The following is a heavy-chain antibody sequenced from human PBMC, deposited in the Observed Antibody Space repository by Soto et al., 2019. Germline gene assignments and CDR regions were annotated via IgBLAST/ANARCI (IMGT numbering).Heavy chain of an antibody. V-gene: IGHV3-66*01. CDR2: IFSDSDT. CDR1: GFSVSNNY. CDR3: VRAKAGVRQWLVEFGLDV. Sequence: EVQLVESGGGLVQPGGSLRLSCAASGFSVSNNYMSWVRQGPGKGLELVSVIFSDSDTYYADSVKGRFTISRDNSKNTVYLQMNSRRAEDTAVYYCVRAKAGVRQWLVEFGLDVWGQGTTVTVSS. D-gene: IGHD6-19*01. J-gene: IGHJ6*02.